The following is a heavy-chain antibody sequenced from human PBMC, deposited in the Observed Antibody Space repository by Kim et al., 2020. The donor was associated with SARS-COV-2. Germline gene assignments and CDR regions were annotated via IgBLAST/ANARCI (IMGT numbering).Heavy chain of an antibody. CDR2: ISYDGSNK. D-gene: IGHD2-15*01. CDR1: GFTFSSYG. J-gene: IGHJ6*02. CDR3: AKGEVVAAPHPYGMDV. V-gene: IGHV3-30*18. Sequence: GGSLRLSCAASGFTFSSYGMHWVRQAPGKGLEWVAVISYDGSNKYYADSVKGRFTISIDNSKNTLYLQMNSLRAEDTAVYYCAKGEVVAAPHPYGMDVWGQGTTVTVSS.